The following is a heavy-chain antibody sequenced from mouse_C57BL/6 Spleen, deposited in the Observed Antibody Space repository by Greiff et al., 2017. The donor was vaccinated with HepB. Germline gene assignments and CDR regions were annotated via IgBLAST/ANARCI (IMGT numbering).Heavy chain of an antibody. CDR2: ISSGGSYT. J-gene: IGHJ3*01. D-gene: IGHD2-4*01. CDR1: GFTFSSYG. V-gene: IGHV5-6*02. CDR3: ARRDDYGFAY. Sequence: EVKLVESGGDLVKPGGSLKLSCAASGFTFSSYGMSWVRQTPDKRLEWVATISSGGSYTYYPDSVKGRCTISRDNAKNTLYLQMSSLKSEDTAMYYCARRDDYGFAYWGQGTLVTVSA.